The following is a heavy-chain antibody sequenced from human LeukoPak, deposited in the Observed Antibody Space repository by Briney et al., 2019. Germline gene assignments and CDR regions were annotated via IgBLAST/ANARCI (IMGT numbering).Heavy chain of an antibody. D-gene: IGHD1-7*01. J-gene: IGHJ4*02. V-gene: IGHV1-18*01. CDR2: ISAYNGNT. Sequence: GASVKVSCKASGYTFTSYGISWVRQAPGQGLEWMGWISAYNGNTNYAQKFQGRVTMTRDTSISTAYMELSRLRSDDTAVYYCARGGLELVLFSDYWGQGTLVTVSS. CDR1: GYTFTSYG. CDR3: ARGGLELVLFSDY.